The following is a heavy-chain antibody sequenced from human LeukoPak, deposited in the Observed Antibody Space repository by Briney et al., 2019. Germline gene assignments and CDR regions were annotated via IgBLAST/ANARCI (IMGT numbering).Heavy chain of an antibody. CDR3: ARDNSVGDIAWWFDR. CDR2: IIPIFGTA. D-gene: IGHD3-16*02. J-gene: IGHJ5*02. CDR1: GGTFSSYA. V-gene: IGHV1-69*06. Sequence: SVTVSCMASGGTFSSYAISWVRQAPGQGLEWMGGIIPIFGTANYAQKFQGRVTVTADKSSTTVYMELSSLRSEDTAVYYCARDNSVGDIAWWFDRWGQGTLVTVSS.